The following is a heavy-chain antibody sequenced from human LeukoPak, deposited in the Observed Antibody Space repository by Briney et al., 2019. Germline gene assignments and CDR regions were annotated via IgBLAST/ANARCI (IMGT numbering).Heavy chain of an antibody. CDR3: ARGGDFWSGFSNWFDP. J-gene: IGHJ5*02. CDR1: GYSFTSYW. CDR2: IYPGDSDT. Sequence: GESLKISCKGSGYSFTSYWIGWVRQMPGKGLEWMGIIYPGDSDTRYSPSFQGQVTISADKSISTAYLQWSSLEASDTAMYYCARGGDFWSGFSNWFDPWGQGTLVTVSS. D-gene: IGHD3-3*01. V-gene: IGHV5-51*01.